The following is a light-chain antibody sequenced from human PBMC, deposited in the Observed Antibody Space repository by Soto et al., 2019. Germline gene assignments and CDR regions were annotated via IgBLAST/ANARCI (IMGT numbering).Light chain of an antibody. CDR2: GAV. Sequence: ETVLTQSPGTLSLSPGERATLSCRASQSVSHRCSAWYQQKPGQAPRLLIYGAVSRATGIPDRFSGSGSGADFTLTSSRLAHEDFAVYYCQQYGSSSLTFGGGTKVDIK. CDR3: QQYGSSSLT. V-gene: IGKV3-20*01. J-gene: IGKJ4*01. CDR1: QSVSHRC.